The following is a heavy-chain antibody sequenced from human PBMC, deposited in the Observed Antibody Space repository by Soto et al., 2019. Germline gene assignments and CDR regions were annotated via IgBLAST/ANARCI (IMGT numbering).Heavy chain of an antibody. J-gene: IGHJ4*02. CDR2: IWYDGSKK. D-gene: IGHD2-2*01. CDR1: GFTFSSYG. V-gene: IGHV3-33*01. CDR3: ASRSPALDY. Sequence: QVQLVESGGGVVQPGRSLRLSCAASGFTFSSYGMHWVRQAPGKGLEWVAVIWYDGSKKYYADFVKGRFTISRDNSKNTLYLQRNSLRADDTAVYYCASRSPALDYWGQGTLVTVSS.